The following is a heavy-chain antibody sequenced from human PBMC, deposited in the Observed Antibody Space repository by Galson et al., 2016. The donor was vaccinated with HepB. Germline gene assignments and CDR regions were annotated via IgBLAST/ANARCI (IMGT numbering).Heavy chain of an antibody. Sequence: PALVKPTQTLTLTCVFSGFSLATREMTVGWIRQPPGKALEWLARLDWDDDKVYNSLLETRLTVSKDTTRNQVVLSMTNMDPADTATYYCARLRMGSGLRTFDYWGRGLFVTVSS. CDR2: LDWDDDK. V-gene: IGHV2-70*04. J-gene: IGHJ4*02. CDR1: GFSLATREMT. CDR3: ARLRMGSGLRTFDY. D-gene: IGHD3-10*01.